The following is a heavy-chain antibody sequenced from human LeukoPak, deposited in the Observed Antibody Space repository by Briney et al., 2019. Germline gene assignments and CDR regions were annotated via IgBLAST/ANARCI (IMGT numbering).Heavy chain of an antibody. CDR1: GYTFTSYA. Sequence: ASVKVSCKASGYTFTSYAMNWVRQAPGQGLEWMGWINTNTGNPTYAQGFTGRFVFSLDTSVSTAYLQISSLKAEDTAVYYCARRNQLLALGVKYYFDYWGQGTLVTVSP. J-gene: IGHJ4*02. CDR2: INTNTGNP. CDR3: ARRNQLLALGVKYYFDY. V-gene: IGHV7-4-1*02. D-gene: IGHD2-2*01.